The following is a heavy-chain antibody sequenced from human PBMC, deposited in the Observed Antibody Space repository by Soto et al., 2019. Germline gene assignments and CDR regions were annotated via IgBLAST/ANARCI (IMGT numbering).Heavy chain of an antibody. J-gene: IGHJ3*02. D-gene: IGHD1-26*01. CDR2: IIGSGGSK. V-gene: IGHV3-23*01. Sequence: LRLSCADSVFAVISYAFRWVGQPPGKGLEWVSAIIGSGGSKSSADSVKGRFITTTDNYKTTLYLQMYSMRDDDTAVYYCAKVDKQWELRNCGAFDIWGQGTMVTVSS. CDR1: VFAVISYA. CDR3: AKVDKQWELRNCGAFDI.